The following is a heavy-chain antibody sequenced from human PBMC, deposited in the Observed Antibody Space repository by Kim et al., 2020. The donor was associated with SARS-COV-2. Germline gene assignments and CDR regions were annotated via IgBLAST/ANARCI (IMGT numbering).Heavy chain of an antibody. V-gene: IGHV1-69*13. J-gene: IGHJ4*02. CDR1: GGSFRNYA. Sequence: SVKVSCKASGGSFRNYAISWVRQAPGQGLEWMGWIIPMFETPSYAQKLQGRVTITADEATSTAYMELSNLRSDDTAVYYCARWAATALSRFSGPLYSWGQGSQVTVSS. D-gene: IGHD2-21*02. CDR2: IIPMFETP. CDR3: ARWAATALSRFSGPLYS.